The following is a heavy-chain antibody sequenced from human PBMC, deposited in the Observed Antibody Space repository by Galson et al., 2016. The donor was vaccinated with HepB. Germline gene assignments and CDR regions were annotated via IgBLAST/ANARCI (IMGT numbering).Heavy chain of an antibody. V-gene: IGHV4-39*01. CDR1: GGSITSGPYY. D-gene: IGHD5-12*01. CDR2: SSYSGAT. CDR3: AYSEWLRLRTHY. Sequence: ETLSLTCTVSGGSITSGPYYWGWIRQPPGKGLEWIGSSSYSGATYYNPSLKSRVTISVDTSMNQFSLKLSSVTAADTAVYYCAYSEWLRLRTHYWGQGILVTVSS. J-gene: IGHJ4*02.